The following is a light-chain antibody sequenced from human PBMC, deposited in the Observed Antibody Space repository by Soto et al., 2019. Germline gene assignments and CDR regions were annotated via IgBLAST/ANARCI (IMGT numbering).Light chain of an antibody. CDR1: QGISSY. CDR3: QQLNSYPRT. CDR2: AAS. Sequence: IQLTQSPSSLSASVGDRVTITCRASQGISSYLAWYQQKPGKAPKLLIYAASTLQSEVPSRFSGSGSGTDFTLTSSSLQPEDFATYDCQQLNSYPRTVGQGTKVDIK. V-gene: IGKV1-9*01. J-gene: IGKJ1*01.